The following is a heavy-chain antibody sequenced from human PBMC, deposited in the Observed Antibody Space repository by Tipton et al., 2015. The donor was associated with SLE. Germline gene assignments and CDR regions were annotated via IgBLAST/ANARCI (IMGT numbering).Heavy chain of an antibody. D-gene: IGHD1-26*01. J-gene: IGHJ5*02. CDR2: IYYSGST. Sequence: LRLSCAPSGFTFSSYGMAWVRQAPGKGLEWIGYIYYSGSTNYNPSLKSRVTISVDTSKNHFSLRLSSVTAADTAVYYCARGGGSYAVYNWFDPWGQGTLVTVSS. CDR3: ARGGGSYAVYNWFDP. V-gene: IGHV4-59*08. CDR1: GFTFSSYG.